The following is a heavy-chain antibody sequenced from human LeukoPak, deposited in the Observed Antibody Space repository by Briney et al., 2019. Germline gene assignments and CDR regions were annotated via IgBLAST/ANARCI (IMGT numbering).Heavy chain of an antibody. D-gene: IGHD6-13*01. J-gene: IGHJ4*02. V-gene: IGHV3-23*01. CDR1: GLTFSSYA. Sequence: GGSLRLSCAAPGLTFSSYAMSWVRQAPGKGLEWVSGISGSALSTYYADSAKGRFTISRDNSKNTLYLQMNSLRAEDTAVYYCAKEAAGRLYFDYWGQGTLVTVSS. CDR3: AKEAAGRLYFDY. CDR2: ISGSALST.